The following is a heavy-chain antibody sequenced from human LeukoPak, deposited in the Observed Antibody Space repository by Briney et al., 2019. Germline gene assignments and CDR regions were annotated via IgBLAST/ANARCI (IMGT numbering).Heavy chain of an antibody. J-gene: IGHJ5*02. D-gene: IGHD1-26*01. V-gene: IGHV3-21*01. CDR2: ISSSGTYI. CDR3: ARDFRYSGSYHHWFDP. CDR1: GFTFSAYS. Sequence: PGESLKISCAASGFTFSAYSINWVRQAPERGLEWVSSISSSGTYIYYADSVKGRFTISRDNAKNSLSLQMNSLRAEDTAVYYCARDFRYSGSYHHWFDPWGQGTLVTVSS.